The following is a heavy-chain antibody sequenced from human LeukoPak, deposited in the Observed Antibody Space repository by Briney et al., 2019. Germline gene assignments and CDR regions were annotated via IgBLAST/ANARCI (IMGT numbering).Heavy chain of an antibody. CDR1: GGSISSYY. V-gene: IGHV4-59*01. D-gene: IGHD3-16*02. J-gene: IGHJ4*02. Sequence: SETLSLTCTVSGGSISSYYWSLIRQPPGKGLEWIGYISYSGSTNYNPSLKSRVSVDTSKNQFSLKLSSVTAADTAVYYCARYIWGSYPTFEDYWGQGTLVTVSS. CDR3: ARYIWGSYPTFEDY. CDR2: ISYSGST.